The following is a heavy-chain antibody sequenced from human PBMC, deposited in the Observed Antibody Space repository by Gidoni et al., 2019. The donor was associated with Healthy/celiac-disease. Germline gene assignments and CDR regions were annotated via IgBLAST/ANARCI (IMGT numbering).Heavy chain of an antibody. J-gene: IGHJ4*02. CDR2: ISSSSSYL. V-gene: IGHV3-21*01. Sequence: EVQLVESGGGLVKPGGSLRLSCATAGFTFRSYSMNWVRQAPGKGLEWVSSISSSSSYLYYAASVKGRFTISRDNAKNSLYLQMNSLRAEDTAVYYCARALHSSSWPDYWGQGTLVTVSS. D-gene: IGHD6-13*01. CDR3: ARALHSSSWPDY. CDR1: GFTFRSYS.